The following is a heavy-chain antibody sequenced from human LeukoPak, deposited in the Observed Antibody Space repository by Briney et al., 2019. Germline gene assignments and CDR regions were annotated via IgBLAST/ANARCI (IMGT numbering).Heavy chain of an antibody. CDR2: INPNSGGT. CDR1: GYTFTGYY. Sequence: ASVKVSCKASGYTFTGYYMRWVRQAPGQGLEWMGRINPNSGGTNYAQKFQGRVTMTRDTSISTAYMELSRLRSDDTAVYYCARLINDSPAYGDYYWGQGTLVTVSS. J-gene: IGHJ4*02. CDR3: ARLINDSPAYGDYY. D-gene: IGHD4-17*01. V-gene: IGHV1-2*06.